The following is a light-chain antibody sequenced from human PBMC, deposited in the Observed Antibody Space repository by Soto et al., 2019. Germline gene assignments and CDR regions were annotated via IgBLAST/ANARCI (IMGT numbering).Light chain of an antibody. Sequence: IPLTQSPPSLSASVGDRVTITCRASQTVATFINWYQQKPGKAPSLLIYESANLQSGVPSRFSGRGSGTDFALTISNLQPEDSATYHCQQTYSSYATFGQGTKVEV. J-gene: IGKJ1*01. CDR1: QTVATF. CDR3: QQTYSSYAT. V-gene: IGKV1-39*01. CDR2: ESA.